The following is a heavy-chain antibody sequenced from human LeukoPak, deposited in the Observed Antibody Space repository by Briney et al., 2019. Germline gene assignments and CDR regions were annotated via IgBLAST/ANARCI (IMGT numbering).Heavy chain of an antibody. V-gene: IGHV3-13*01. D-gene: IGHD3-22*01. CDR2: IGTAGDT. Sequence: GGSLRLSCAASGFTFSSYDMHWVRQATGKGLEWVSAIGTAGDTYYPDSVKGRFTISRDNSKNTLYLQMNSLRAEDTAVYYCAREGDYDSSGYLDFDYWGQGTLVTVSS. CDR1: GFTFSSYD. J-gene: IGHJ4*02. CDR3: AREGDYDSSGYLDFDY.